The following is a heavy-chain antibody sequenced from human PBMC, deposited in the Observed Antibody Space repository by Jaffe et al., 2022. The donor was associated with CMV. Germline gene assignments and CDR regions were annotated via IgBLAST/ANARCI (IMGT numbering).Heavy chain of an antibody. J-gene: IGHJ5*02. CDR1: GYTFTGYY. D-gene: IGHD3-3*01. CDR3: ARGSLYYDFWSGYYNWFDP. V-gene: IGHV1-2*04. CDR2: INPNSGGT. Sequence: QVQLVQSGAEVKKPGASVKVSCKASGYTFTGYYMHWVRQAPGQGLEWMGWINPNSGGTNYAQKFQGWVTMTRDTSISTAYMELSRLRSDDTAVYYCARGSLYYDFWSGYYNWFDPWGQGTLVTVSS.